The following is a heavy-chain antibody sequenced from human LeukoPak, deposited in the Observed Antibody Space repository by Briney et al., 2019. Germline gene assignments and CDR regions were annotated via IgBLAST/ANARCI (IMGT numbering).Heavy chain of an antibody. V-gene: IGHV4-38-2*02. D-gene: IGHD7-27*01. Sequence: MPSETLSLTCTVSGYSISSGYYWGWIRQPPGKGLEWIGSIYHSGSTYYNPSLKSRVTISVDTSKNQFSLKLSSVTAADTAVYYCARDSWGRFDYWGQGTLVAVSS. CDR3: ARDSWGRFDY. CDR1: GYSISSGYY. J-gene: IGHJ4*02. CDR2: IYHSGST.